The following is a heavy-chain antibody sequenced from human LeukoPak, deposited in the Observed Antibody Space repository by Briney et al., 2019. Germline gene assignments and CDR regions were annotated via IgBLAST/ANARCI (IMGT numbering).Heavy chain of an antibody. CDR3: ARRTWDGSHFDY. J-gene: IGHJ4*02. D-gene: IGHD1-26*01. CDR1: GGSISSSNW. Sequence: SETLSLTCAVSGGSISSSNWWSWVRQPPGKGLEWIGEIYHSGSTNYNPSLKSRVTISVDTSKNQFSLKLSSVTAADTAVYYCARRTWDGSHFDYWGQGTLVTVSS. V-gene: IGHV4-4*02. CDR2: IYHSGST.